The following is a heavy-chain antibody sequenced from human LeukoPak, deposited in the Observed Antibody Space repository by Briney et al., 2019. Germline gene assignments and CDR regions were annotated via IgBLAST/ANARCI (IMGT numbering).Heavy chain of an antibody. CDR1: GFTFSSYA. Sequence: GGSLRLSCAASGFTFSSYAMHWVRQAPGKGLEWVAVISYDGSNKYYADSVKGRFTISRDNSKNTLYLQMNSLRAEDTAVYYCARDGESGQWLYYFDYWDQGTLVTVSS. CDR2: ISYDGSNK. V-gene: IGHV3-30*04. CDR3: ARDGESGQWLYYFDY. D-gene: IGHD6-19*01. J-gene: IGHJ4*02.